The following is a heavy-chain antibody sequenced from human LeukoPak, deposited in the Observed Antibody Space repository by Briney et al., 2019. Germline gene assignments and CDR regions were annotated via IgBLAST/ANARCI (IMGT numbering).Heavy chain of an antibody. CDR3: ARGVAGGIVVVPAAIGAGPLDY. V-gene: IGHV4-34*01. Sequence: PSETLSLTCAVYGGSFSGYYWSWIRQPPGKGLEWIGEINHSGSTNYNPSLKSRVTISVDTSKNQFSLKLSSVTAADTAVYYCARGVAGGIVVVPAAIGAGPLDYWGQGTLVTVSS. D-gene: IGHD2-2*01. CDR1: GGSFSGYY. CDR2: INHSGST. J-gene: IGHJ4*02.